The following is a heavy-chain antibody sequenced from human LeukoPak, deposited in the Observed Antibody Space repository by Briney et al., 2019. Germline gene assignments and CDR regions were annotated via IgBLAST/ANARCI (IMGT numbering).Heavy chain of an antibody. CDR3: AKVASYYGSGGYYTH. D-gene: IGHD3-10*01. Sequence: ASVKVSCKASGYTFSDYFIHWVRQAPGQGLEWMGIINPRGFHASYAEKFQGRVAMTGDTSTSTVYMELSSLRSEDTAVYYCAKVASYYGSGGYYTHWGEGTLDAVSS. V-gene: IGHV1-46*01. J-gene: IGHJ4*02. CDR2: INPRGFHA. CDR1: GYTFSDYF.